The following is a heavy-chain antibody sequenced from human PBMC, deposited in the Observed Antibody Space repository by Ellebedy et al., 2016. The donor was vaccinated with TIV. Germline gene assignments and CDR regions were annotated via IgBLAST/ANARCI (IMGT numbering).Heavy chain of an antibody. V-gene: IGHV4-38-2*02. CDR1: QYAIRGGYY. CDR2: MFHSGST. J-gene: IGHJ4*02. CDR3: ARMTSRGFSTPAY. Sequence: SETLSLXXSVTQYAIRGGYYWGWIRQTPGEGLEWIGSMFHSGSTYYNPSLRSRVTMSVDTSRNQLSLTLRSVTAADTGIYYCARMTSRGFSTPAYWGQGTLVTVSS. D-gene: IGHD6-19*01.